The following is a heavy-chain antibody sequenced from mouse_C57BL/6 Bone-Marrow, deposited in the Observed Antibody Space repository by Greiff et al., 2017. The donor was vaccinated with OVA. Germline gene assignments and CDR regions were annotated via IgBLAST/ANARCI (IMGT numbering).Heavy chain of an antibody. Sequence: EVQVVESGGGLVQPKGSLKLSCAASGFSFNTYAMNWVRQAPGKGLEWVARIRSKSNNYATYYADSVKDRFTISRDDSESMLYLQMNNLKTEDTAMYYCVRHADSNSFAYWGQGTLVTVSA. CDR2: IRSKSNNYAT. CDR3: VRHADSNSFAY. J-gene: IGHJ3*01. D-gene: IGHD2-5*01. V-gene: IGHV10-1*01. CDR1: GFSFNTYA.